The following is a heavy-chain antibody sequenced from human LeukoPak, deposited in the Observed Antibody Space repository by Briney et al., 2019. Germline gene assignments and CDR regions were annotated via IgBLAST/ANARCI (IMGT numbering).Heavy chain of an antibody. D-gene: IGHD6-13*01. J-gene: IGHJ4*02. CDR3: AKPVGKYSSSWYSLGY. V-gene: IGHV3-30*18. CDR2: ISYDGSNE. CDR1: GFTFSSYG. Sequence: PGGSLRLSCAASGFTFSSYGMHWVRQAPGKGLEWVAVISYDGSNEYYADSVKGRFTISRDNSKNTLYLQMNSLRAEDTAVYYCAKPVGKYSSSWYSLGYWGQGTLVTVSS.